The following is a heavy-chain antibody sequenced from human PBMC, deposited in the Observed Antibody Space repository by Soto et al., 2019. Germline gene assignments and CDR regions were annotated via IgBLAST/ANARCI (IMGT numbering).Heavy chain of an antibody. CDR2: IIPVLDKA. CDR1: GGTFSTYT. V-gene: IGHV1-69*02. D-gene: IGHD2-21*01. Sequence: QVQLVHSGAEVKKPGSSVKVSCKTSGGTFSTYTLSWVRQAPGQGLEWMGRIIPVLDKADYAQRFQGSLTITADRSTSTANIELSSLSSEDTAIYYCARGATAGDSAVHYWGQGTLVSVSS. CDR3: ARGATAGDSAVHY. J-gene: IGHJ4*02.